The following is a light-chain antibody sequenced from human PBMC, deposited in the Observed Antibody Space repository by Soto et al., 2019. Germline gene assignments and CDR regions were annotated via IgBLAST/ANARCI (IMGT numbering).Light chain of an antibody. CDR2: GAS. J-gene: IGKJ1*01. CDR1: QSVSSK. CDR3: QQYNSYSWT. V-gene: IGKV3-15*01. Sequence: ETVMTQSPATLSVSPGERTTLSCRASQSVSSKLAWYQQKPGQAPRLLLYGASTRATGIPVRFSGSGSGTEFSLTISSLQSDDFATYYCQQYNSYSWTFGQGTKVDIK.